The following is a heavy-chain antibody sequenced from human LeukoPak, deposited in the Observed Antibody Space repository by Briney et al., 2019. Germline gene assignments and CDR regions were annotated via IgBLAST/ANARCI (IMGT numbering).Heavy chain of an antibody. CDR1: GGSISSGGYS. D-gene: IGHD2-21*01. CDR2: IYHSGST. CDR3: ARIIVVVIASDTKGQIDY. J-gene: IGHJ4*02. Sequence: SQTLSLTCAVSGGSISSGGYSWSWIRQPPGKGLEWIGYIYHSGSTYYNPSLKSRVTISVDRSKNQFSLKLSSVTAADTAVYYCARIIVVVIASDTKGQIDYWGQGTLVTVSS. V-gene: IGHV4-30-2*01.